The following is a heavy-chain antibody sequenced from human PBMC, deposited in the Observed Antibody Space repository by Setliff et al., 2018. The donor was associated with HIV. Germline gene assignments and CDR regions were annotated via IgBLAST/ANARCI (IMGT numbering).Heavy chain of an antibody. Sequence: TSETLSLTCAVFGGSLSGYYWNWIRQSPGKGLEWIGKISHSGGTNYNPSLRSRLTMSMDTPKNQVSLKLNSVTAADMGMYYCARGFYSHRVKDAFDLWGPGTMVTVSS. D-gene: IGHD3-10*01. V-gene: IGHV4-34*01. J-gene: IGHJ3*01. CDR2: ISHSGGT. CDR1: GGSLSGYY. CDR3: ARGFYSHRVKDAFDL.